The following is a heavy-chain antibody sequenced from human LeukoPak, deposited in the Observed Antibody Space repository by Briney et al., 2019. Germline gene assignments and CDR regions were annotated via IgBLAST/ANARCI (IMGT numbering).Heavy chain of an antibody. CDR2: ISGGVGT. Sequence: GGSLRLSCAASGFTFSSYAMSWVRHAPGKGLEWVSAISGGVGTYYADSVKGRFTFSRDNSKNTLYLQMNSLRAEDTAVYYCAKDRRATLYGEFDYWGQGTLVTVSS. J-gene: IGHJ4*02. CDR1: GFTFSSYA. CDR3: AKDRRATLYGEFDY. D-gene: IGHD3-3*01. V-gene: IGHV3-23*01.